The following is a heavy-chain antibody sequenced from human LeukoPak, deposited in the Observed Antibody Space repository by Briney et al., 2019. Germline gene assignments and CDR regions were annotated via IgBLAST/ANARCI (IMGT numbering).Heavy chain of an antibody. Sequence: GASVKVSCKASGYTFTGYFIHWVRQAPGQGLEWMGWINPNNGGTNYAQKFQGRVTMTRDTSISTAYTELSRLRSDDTAVYYCTRDERYDSSGYPFDYWGQGTLVTVSS. CDR1: GYTFTGYF. D-gene: IGHD3-22*01. CDR3: TRDERYDSSGYPFDY. V-gene: IGHV1-2*02. J-gene: IGHJ4*02. CDR2: INPNNGGT.